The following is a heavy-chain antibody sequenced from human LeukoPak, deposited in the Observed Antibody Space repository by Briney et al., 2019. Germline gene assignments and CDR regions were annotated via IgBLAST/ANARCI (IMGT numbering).Heavy chain of an antibody. CDR3: EKDLRPPARYSSRWYDWFDP. CDR2: IRYDGSNK. CDR1: GFTFSSYG. J-gene: IGHJ5*02. Sequence: GGSLRLSCAASGFTFSSYGMHWVRQAPGKGLEWVAFIRYDGSNKYYADSVKGRFTISRDNSKNTLYLQMNSLRAEDTAVYYCEKDLRPPARYSSRWYDWFDPWGQGTLVTVSS. V-gene: IGHV3-30*02. D-gene: IGHD6-13*01.